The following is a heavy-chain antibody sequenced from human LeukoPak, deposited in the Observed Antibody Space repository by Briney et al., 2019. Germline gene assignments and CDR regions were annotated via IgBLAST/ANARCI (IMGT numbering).Heavy chain of an antibody. Sequence: GGSLRLSCAASGFTFSSYAMHWIRQAPGKGLEWVAVISYDGSNKYYADSVKGRFTISRDNSKNTLYLQMNSLRAEDTAVYYCARDFDYYGSGSYYTPKYWGQGTLATVSS. CDR2: ISYDGSNK. CDR3: ARDFDYYGSGSYYTPKY. J-gene: IGHJ4*02. D-gene: IGHD3-10*01. V-gene: IGHV3-30*04. CDR1: GFTFSSYA.